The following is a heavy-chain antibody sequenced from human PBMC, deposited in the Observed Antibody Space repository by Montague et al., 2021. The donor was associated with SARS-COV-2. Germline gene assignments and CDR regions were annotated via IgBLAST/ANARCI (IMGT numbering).Heavy chain of an antibody. CDR1: GGSISNYY. D-gene: IGHD3-10*01. J-gene: IGHJ4*02. CDR3: ARALYGSGSSHFDY. Sequence: SETLSLTCTVSGGSISNYYWNWIRQPPGQGLQWIGYIYYTGNTNYDPSLKSRVTMSIDTSKKQFSLKLSSVTTADTAMYYCARALYGSGSSHFDYWGQGTLVTVSS. CDR2: IYYTGNT. V-gene: IGHV4-59*01.